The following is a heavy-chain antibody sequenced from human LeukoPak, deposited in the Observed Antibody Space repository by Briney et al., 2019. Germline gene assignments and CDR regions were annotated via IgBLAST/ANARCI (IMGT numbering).Heavy chain of an antibody. CDR1: GDSINSGGNY. CDR3: ARDVSAAGLAGY. CDR2: IYYSGST. Sequence: PSETLSLTCSVSGDSINSGGNYWTWIRQPPGKGLEWIAYIYYSGSTYYNPSLKSRVTILVDRSKNQFSLKLTSVTAADTAVYYCARDVSAAGLAGYWGPGTLVTVSS. D-gene: IGHD6-13*01. J-gene: IGHJ4*02. V-gene: IGHV4-30-2*01.